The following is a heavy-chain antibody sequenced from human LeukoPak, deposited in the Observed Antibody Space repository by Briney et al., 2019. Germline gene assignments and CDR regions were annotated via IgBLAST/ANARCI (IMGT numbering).Heavy chain of an antibody. J-gene: IGHJ4*02. CDR1: GYTFTGYY. CDR3: ARDLSAVALSPFPSFDY. Sequence: ASVKVSCKTSGYTFTGYYMHWVRQAPGQGLEWMGWINPNSGGTNYAQKFQGRVTMTRDTSISTAYMELSRLRSDDTAVYYCARDLSAVALSPFPSFDYWGQGTLVTVSS. D-gene: IGHD2/OR15-2a*01. CDR2: INPNSGGT. V-gene: IGHV1-2*02.